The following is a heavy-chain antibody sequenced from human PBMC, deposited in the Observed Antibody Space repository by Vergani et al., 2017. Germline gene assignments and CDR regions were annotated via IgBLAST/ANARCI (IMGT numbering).Heavy chain of an antibody. Sequence: EVQLVESGGGLVKPGGSLRLSCAASGFTFSSYSMNWVRQAPGKGLEWVSSISSSSSYIYYADSVKGRFTISRDNAKNSLYLQMNSLRAEDTAVYYCERGITMVRGVTAAWGQGTLVTVSS. CDR3: ERGITMVRGVTAA. D-gene: IGHD3-10*01. V-gene: IGHV3-21*01. CDR2: ISSSSSYI. J-gene: IGHJ5*02. CDR1: GFTFSSYS.